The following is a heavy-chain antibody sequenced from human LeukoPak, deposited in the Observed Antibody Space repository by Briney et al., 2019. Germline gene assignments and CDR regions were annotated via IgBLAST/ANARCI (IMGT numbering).Heavy chain of an antibody. D-gene: IGHD6-19*01. CDR2: IYYSGST. V-gene: IGHV4-59*12. Sequence: SETLSLTCTVSGGSISSYYWSWIRQPPGKGLEWIGYIYYSGSTNYNPSLKSRVTMSVDTSKNQFSLKLSSVTAADTAVYYCARDAGIAVAGDDYWGQGTLVTVSS. CDR3: ARDAGIAVAGDDY. CDR1: GGSISSYY. J-gene: IGHJ4*02.